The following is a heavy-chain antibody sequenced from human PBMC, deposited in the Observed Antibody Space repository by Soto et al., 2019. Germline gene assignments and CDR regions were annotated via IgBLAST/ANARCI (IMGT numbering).Heavy chain of an antibody. Sequence: SSETLSLTCTVSGGSISSGGYYWSWIRQHPGKGLEWIGYIYYSGSTNYNPSLKSRVTISVDTSKNQFSLKLSSVTAADTAVYYCARVFYGDYISQRYWFDPWGQGTLVTVSS. CDR1: GGSISSGGYY. D-gene: IGHD4-17*01. V-gene: IGHV4-61*08. CDR2: IYYSGST. CDR3: ARVFYGDYISQRYWFDP. J-gene: IGHJ5*02.